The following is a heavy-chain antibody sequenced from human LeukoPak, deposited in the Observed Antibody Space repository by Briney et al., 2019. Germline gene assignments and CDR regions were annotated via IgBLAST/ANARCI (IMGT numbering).Heavy chain of an antibody. CDR3: ARVGYSYLRAFDI. CDR1: GFTFSSYA. V-gene: IGHV3-23*01. J-gene: IGHJ3*02. CDR2: ISGSGSST. D-gene: IGHD5-18*01. Sequence: GGSLRLSCAASGFTFSSYALSWVRQTPGKGLEWVSAISGSGSSTYYADSAKGRFTISRDNSKNTLYLQMNSLRVEDTAVYYCARVGYSYLRAFDIWGQGTMVTVSS.